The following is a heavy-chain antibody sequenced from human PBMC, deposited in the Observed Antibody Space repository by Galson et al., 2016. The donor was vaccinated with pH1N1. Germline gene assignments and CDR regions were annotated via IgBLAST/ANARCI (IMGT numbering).Heavy chain of an antibody. CDR2: ISGSGGTT. CDR1: GFIFSDHW. Sequence: SLRLSCAASGFIFSDHWMSWVRQAPDKGREWVSAISGSGGTTHDADSVKGRFTISRDNSKNTLYLQMHSLRAEDTATYYCAKVTDVCTVTRCFPYGMHAWGQGTTVTVSS. V-gene: IGHV3-23*01. CDR3: AKVTDVCTVTRCFPYGMHA. J-gene: IGHJ6*02. D-gene: IGHD2-8*02.